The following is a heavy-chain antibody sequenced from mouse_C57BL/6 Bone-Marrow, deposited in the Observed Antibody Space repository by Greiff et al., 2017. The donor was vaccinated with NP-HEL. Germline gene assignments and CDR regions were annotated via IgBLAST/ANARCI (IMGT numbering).Heavy chain of an antibody. CDR3: ARRSFPFAY. CDR1: GYTFTSYW. CDR2: IDPSDSYT. Sequence: QVQLQQPGAELVKPGASVKLSCKASGYTFTSYWMQWVKQRPGQGLEWIGEIDPSDSYTNYNQKLKGKATLTVDTSSSTAYMQLSSLTSEDSAVYYCARRSFPFAYWGQGTLVTVSA. V-gene: IGHV1-50*01. J-gene: IGHJ3*01.